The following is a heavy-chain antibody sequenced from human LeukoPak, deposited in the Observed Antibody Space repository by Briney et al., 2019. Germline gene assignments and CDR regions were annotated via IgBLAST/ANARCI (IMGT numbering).Heavy chain of an antibody. V-gene: IGHV3-30*04. CDR1: GFTFSSYA. D-gene: IGHD2-2*01. CDR2: ISYDGSNK. Sequence: PGRSLRLSCAASGFTFSSYAMHWVRQAPGKGLEWVAVISYDGSNKYYADSVKGRFTISRDNSKNTLYPQMNSLRAEDTAVYYCAREVGPFDYWGQGTLVTVSS. CDR3: AREVGPFDY. J-gene: IGHJ4*02.